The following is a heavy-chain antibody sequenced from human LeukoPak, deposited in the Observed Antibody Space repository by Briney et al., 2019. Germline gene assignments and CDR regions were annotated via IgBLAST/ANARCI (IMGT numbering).Heavy chain of an antibody. Sequence: GGSLRLSCAASGFTFSSYAMSWVRQAPGKGLEWVSAISGSGDSTYYGDSVKGRFTISRDNSKNTLYLQMNSLRAEDTAVYYCAREYYDSSGSKAFDIWGQGTMVTVSS. CDR2: ISGSGDST. D-gene: IGHD3-22*01. CDR3: AREYYDSSGSKAFDI. CDR1: GFTFSSYA. J-gene: IGHJ3*02. V-gene: IGHV3-23*01.